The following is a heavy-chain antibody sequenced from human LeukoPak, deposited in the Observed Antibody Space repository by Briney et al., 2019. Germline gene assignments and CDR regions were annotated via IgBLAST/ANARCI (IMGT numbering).Heavy chain of an antibody. D-gene: IGHD1-1*01. CDR2: IITDASST. Sequence: GGSLRLSCAASGFTFSSYWMYLVRHAPGKGLLWVSRIITDASSTSYADSVKGRFTISRDNAKNTLYLQMTRLRAEDTAVYYFATEGQLRFTQAFDIWGQGTMVTVSS. V-gene: IGHV3-74*01. CDR3: ATEGQLRFTQAFDI. J-gene: IGHJ3*02. CDR1: GFTFSSYW.